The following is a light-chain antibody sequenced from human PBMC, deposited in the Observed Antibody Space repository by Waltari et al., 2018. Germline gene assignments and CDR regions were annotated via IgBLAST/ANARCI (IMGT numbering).Light chain of an antibody. V-gene: IGKV3-20*01. CDR1: QRVSSSY. Sequence: EIVLTQSPGTLSLSPGDSATRSCRASQRVSSSYLAWYQQKPGQAPRLLIYGASSRATGIPDRFSGSGSGTDFTLTISRLEPEDFAVYYCQQYGSSPLWTFGQGTKVEIK. J-gene: IGKJ1*01. CDR2: GAS. CDR3: QQYGSSPLWT.